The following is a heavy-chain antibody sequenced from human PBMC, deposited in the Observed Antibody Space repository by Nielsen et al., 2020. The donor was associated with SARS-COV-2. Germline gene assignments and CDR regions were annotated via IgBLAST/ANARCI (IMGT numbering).Heavy chain of an antibody. V-gene: IGHV4-4*01. J-gene: IGHJ6*03. D-gene: IGHD2-2*02. CDR1: GDSVSSRDW. CDR3: ARGDLVVVPSPLLGLGPIFYYFYLDV. CDR2: VSHSGNS. Sequence: GSLRLSCAVSGDSVSSRDWWTWVRQSPGKGLEWIGEVSHSGNSKYSPSLKSRVTLSMDKSKNQFSLRLTSVSAADTAVYFCARGDLVVVPSPLLGLGPIFYYFYLDVWGKGTTVIVSS.